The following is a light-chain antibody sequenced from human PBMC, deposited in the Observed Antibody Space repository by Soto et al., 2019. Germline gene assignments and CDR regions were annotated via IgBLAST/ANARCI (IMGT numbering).Light chain of an antibody. CDR1: NIGGQD. J-gene: IGLJ3*02. CDR3: QVWDSSSDHRGV. V-gene: IGLV3-21*04. CDR2: FDS. Sequence: SYELTQPPSVSVAPGKTARIPCGGNNIGGQDVHWYQQKPGQAPVLVIYFDSDRPSGIPERFSGSNSGNTATLTISRVEAGDEADYYCQVWDSSSDHRGVFGGGTTLTVL.